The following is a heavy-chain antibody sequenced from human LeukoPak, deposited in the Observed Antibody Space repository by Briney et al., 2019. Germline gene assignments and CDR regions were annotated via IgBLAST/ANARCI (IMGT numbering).Heavy chain of an antibody. Sequence: PGGSLRLSCAASGFTFNNYVMHWVRQAPGKGLEWVALISYDGSNRYYADSVRGRFTISRDNSENTLYLQMDSLRAEDTAVFYSTGLLPSFHHFFDSWGQGTLVTVSS. V-gene: IGHV3-30*03. D-gene: IGHD3-16*02. CDR3: TGLLPSFHHFFDS. J-gene: IGHJ4*02. CDR1: GFTFNNYV. CDR2: ISYDGSNR.